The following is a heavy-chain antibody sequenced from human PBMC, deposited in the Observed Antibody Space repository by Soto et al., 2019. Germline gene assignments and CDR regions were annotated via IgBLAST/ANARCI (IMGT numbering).Heavy chain of an antibody. Sequence: QVQLQESGPGLVKPSETLSLTCTVSGGSLSPYYWIWIRQPPGKGLEWIGYIYHSGTTNYNHSLKSRVSISVDTSKNQFSLKLSSVTAADTAVYYCARGGRYRYAMDVWGQGTTVSVSS. D-gene: IGHD1-1*01. CDR1: GGSLSPYY. CDR2: IYHSGTT. V-gene: IGHV4-59*01. CDR3: ARGGRYRYAMDV. J-gene: IGHJ6*02.